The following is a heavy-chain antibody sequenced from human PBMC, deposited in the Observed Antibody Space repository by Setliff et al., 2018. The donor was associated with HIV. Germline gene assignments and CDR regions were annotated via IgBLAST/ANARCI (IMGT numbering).Heavy chain of an antibody. Sequence: GESLKISCKTSGYEFYGWWIGWVRQKPGKGLEWMGIIYPDDSNTRYSPSFRGQVTISADMSISTAYLQWSSLKASDTATYYCAREHRLCSGERCVLPDYWGQGTLVTVSS. CDR2: IYPDDSNT. J-gene: IGHJ4*02. CDR3: AREHRLCSGERCVLPDY. V-gene: IGHV5-51*01. CDR1: GYEFYGWW. D-gene: IGHD2-15*01.